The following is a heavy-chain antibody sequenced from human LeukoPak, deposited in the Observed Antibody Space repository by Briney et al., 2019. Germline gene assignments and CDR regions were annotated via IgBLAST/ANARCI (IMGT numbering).Heavy chain of an antibody. Sequence: ASVKVSCKASGCTFTSYGISWVRQAPGQGLEWMGWISAYNGNTNYAQKLQGRVTMTTDTSTSTAYMELRSLRSDDTAAYYCAKGSYYDSSGSFYFDYWGQGTLVTVPS. CDR2: ISAYNGNT. D-gene: IGHD3-22*01. V-gene: IGHV1-18*01. CDR3: AKGSYYDSSGSFYFDY. J-gene: IGHJ4*02. CDR1: GCTFTSYG.